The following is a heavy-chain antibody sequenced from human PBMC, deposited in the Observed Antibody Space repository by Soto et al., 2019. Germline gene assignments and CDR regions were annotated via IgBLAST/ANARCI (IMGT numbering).Heavy chain of an antibody. CDR1: GGTFSSYA. CDR3: ARDGIAARFHYYGMDV. Sequence: SVKVSCKASGGTFSSYAISWVRQAPGQGLEWMGGIIPIFGTANYARKFQGRVTITADESTSTAYMELSSLRSEDTAVYYCARDGIAARFHYYGMDVWGQGTTVTVSS. D-gene: IGHD6-6*01. V-gene: IGHV1-69*13. CDR2: IIPIFGTA. J-gene: IGHJ6*02.